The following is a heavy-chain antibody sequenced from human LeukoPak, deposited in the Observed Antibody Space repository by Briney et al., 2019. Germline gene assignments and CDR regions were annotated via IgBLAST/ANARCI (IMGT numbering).Heavy chain of an antibody. V-gene: IGHV1-18*01. CDR1: GYTFTSYF. CDR3: ARRRVDTAMDTFDY. CDR2: ISAYNGNT. Sequence: ASLKVSCKASGYTFTSYFISWVRQAPGQGLEWMGWISAYNGNTNYAQKLQGRVTMTTDTSTSTAYMELRSLRSDDTAVYYCARRRVDTAMDTFDYWGQGTLVTVSS. J-gene: IGHJ4*02. D-gene: IGHD5-18*01.